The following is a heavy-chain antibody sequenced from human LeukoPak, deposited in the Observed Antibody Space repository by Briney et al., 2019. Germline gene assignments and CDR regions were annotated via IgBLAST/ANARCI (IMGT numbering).Heavy chain of an antibody. CDR3: ARRAHIAVASFDY. Sequence: KSSETLSLTCTVSGGSISSYYWSWIRQPPGKGLEWIGYIYYSGSTNYNPSLKSRVTISVDTSKNQFSLKLSSVTAADTAVYYCARRAHIAVASFDYWGQGTLVTVSS. J-gene: IGHJ4*02. V-gene: IGHV4-59*08. CDR1: GGSISSYY. D-gene: IGHD6-19*01. CDR2: IYYSGST.